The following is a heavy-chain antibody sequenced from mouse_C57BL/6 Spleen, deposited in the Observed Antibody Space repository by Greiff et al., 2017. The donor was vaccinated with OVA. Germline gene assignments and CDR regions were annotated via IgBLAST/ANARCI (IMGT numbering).Heavy chain of an antibody. CDR3: AVITTVVGDY. D-gene: IGHD1-1*01. V-gene: IGHV1-69*01. CDR2: IDPSDSYT. Sequence: QVQLQQPGAELVMPGASVKLSCKASGYTFTSYWMHWVKQRPGQGLEWIGEIDPSDSYTNYNQKFKGKSTLTVDKSSSTAYMQLSSLTSEDSAVYYCAVITTVVGDYWGQGTTLTVSS. J-gene: IGHJ2*01. CDR1: GYTFTSYW.